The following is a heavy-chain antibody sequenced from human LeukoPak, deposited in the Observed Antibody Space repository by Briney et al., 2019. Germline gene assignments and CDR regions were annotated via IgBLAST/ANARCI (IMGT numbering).Heavy chain of an antibody. V-gene: IGHV4-34*01. Sequence: SETLSLTCAVYGGSFSGYYWSWIRQPPGKGLEWIGEINHSGSTNYNPSLKSRVTISVDTSKNQLSLKLSSVTAADTAVYYCARLDYSNSNWGQGALVTVSS. CDR3: ARLDYSNSN. CDR1: GGSFSGYY. CDR2: INHSGST. J-gene: IGHJ4*02. D-gene: IGHD4-4*01.